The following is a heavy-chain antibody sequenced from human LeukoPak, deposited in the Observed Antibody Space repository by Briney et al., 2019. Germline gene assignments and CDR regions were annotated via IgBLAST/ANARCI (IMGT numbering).Heavy chain of an antibody. J-gene: IGHJ4*02. CDR2: INPSGGST. D-gene: IGHD2-2*01. CDR1: GFIFSSYG. Sequence: GGSLRLSCAASGFIFSSYGMHWVRQAPGQGLEWMGMINPSGGSTNYAQKFQGRVTMSRDTSTSTVYMELSSLRSEDTAMYYCARVRYCSSTICPDFDYWGQGTLVTVSS. CDR3: ARVRYCSSTICPDFDY. V-gene: IGHV1-46*01.